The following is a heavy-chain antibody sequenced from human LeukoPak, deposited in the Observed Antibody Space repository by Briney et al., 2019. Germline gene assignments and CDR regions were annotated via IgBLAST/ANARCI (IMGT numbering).Heavy chain of an antibody. J-gene: IGHJ6*02. CDR2: IYYSGST. CDR1: GGSISSYY. V-gene: IGHV4-59*08. Sequence: SGTLSLTCTVSGGSISSYYWGWIRQPPGKGLEWIGYIYYSGSTNYNPSLKSRVTISVDTSKNQFSLKLSSVTAADTAVYYCARQQQLSRMDVWGQGTTVTVSS. D-gene: IGHD6-13*01. CDR3: ARQQQLSRMDV.